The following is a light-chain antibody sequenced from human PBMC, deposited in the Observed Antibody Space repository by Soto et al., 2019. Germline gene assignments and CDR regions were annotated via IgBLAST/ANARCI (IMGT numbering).Light chain of an antibody. CDR2: STN. V-gene: IGLV8-61*01. CDR1: SGSVSTSYY. J-gene: IGLJ2*01. Sequence: QTVVTQEPSFSVSPGGTVTLTCGLSSGSVSTSYYPSWYQQTPGQAPRTLIYSTNTRSSGVPDRFSGSILGNKAALTITGAQADDESDYYCVLYMGSDAVVFGGGTKLTVL. CDR3: VLYMGSDAVV.